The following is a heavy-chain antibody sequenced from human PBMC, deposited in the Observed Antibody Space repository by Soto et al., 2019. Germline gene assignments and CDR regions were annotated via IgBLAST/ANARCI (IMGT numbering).Heavy chain of an antibody. D-gene: IGHD5-12*01. CDR1: GYTFTSYG. CDR3: ASYQPSGDGGYAHDFGY. Sequence: QVPLVQSGAEVKKPGAPLKVSCKASGYTFTSYGISWVRQAPRPEHEWMGWISSYNGNTNYAQKLQGRVTMTTDATTSTADMDLRSLSSDDTAVYYFASYQPSGDGGYAHDFGYWGQGTLVTVSS. J-gene: IGHJ4*02. CDR2: ISSYNGNT. V-gene: IGHV1-18*01.